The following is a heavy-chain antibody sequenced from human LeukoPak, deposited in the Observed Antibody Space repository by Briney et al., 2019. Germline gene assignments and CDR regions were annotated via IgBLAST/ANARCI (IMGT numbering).Heavy chain of an antibody. CDR3: ARDVLR. Sequence: SETLSLTCTVSGDSITSGGYYWTWIRQRPGKGLEWIGYIYKTGSTYYNPSLRSRVTMSVDTSRNQFSLKLNSVTAADTAVYYCARDVLRWGQGTLVTVSS. V-gene: IGHV4-31*03. J-gene: IGHJ4*02. CDR1: GDSITSGGYY. CDR2: IYKTGST.